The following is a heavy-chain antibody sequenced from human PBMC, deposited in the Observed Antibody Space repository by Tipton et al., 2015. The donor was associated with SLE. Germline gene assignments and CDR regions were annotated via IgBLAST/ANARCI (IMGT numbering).Heavy chain of an antibody. D-gene: IGHD2-2*01. J-gene: IGHJ4*02. CDR1: GFNFGDYA. V-gene: IGHV3-23*01. CDR2: VITSGGGT. CDR3: ARGEATYAY. Sequence: SLRLSCIGSGFNFGDYALTWVRQAPGKGLEWVSSVITSGGGTYYADSVKGRFTISRDNSKNTLYLQMNSLRAEDTAVYYCARGEATYAYWGQGTLVTVSS.